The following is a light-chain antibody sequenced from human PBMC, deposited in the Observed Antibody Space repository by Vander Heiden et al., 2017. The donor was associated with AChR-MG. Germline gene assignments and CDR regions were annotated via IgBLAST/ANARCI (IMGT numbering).Light chain of an antibody. Sequence: QSVLTQPPSASGTPGQRVTISCSGSSSHIRSNHVYWYQQLPGTAPKLLIYRNNQRPSGVPDRFSGSKSGTSASLAISGLRSEDEADYYCAAWDDSLSGSYVFGTGTKVTVL. V-gene: IGLV1-47*01. CDR1: SSHIRSNH. CDR2: RNN. J-gene: IGLJ1*01. CDR3: AAWDDSLSGSYV.